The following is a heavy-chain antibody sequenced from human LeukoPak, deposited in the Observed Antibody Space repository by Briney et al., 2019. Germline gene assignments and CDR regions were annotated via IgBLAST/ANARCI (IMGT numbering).Heavy chain of an antibody. V-gene: IGHV4-34*01. CDR3: ARGVKYYYGSGSYYRSGRSKPFDY. CDR1: GGSFSGYY. Sequence: PSETLSLTCAVYGGSFSGYYWSWIRQPPGKGLEWIGEINHSGSTNYNPSLKSRVTISVDTSKNQFSLKLSSVTAADTAVYYCARGVKYYYGSGSYYRSGRSKPFDYWGQGTLVTVSS. J-gene: IGHJ4*02. D-gene: IGHD3-10*01. CDR2: INHSGST.